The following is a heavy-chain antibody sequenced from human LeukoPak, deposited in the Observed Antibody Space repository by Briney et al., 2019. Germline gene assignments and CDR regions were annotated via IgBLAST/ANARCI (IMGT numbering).Heavy chain of an antibody. CDR2: ISAYNGNT. CDR3: ARDGNGILSHHFDY. V-gene: IGHV1-18*01. J-gene: IGHJ4*02. Sequence: ASGKVTCKASGYTFTSYGISWMRQAPGQGLEWLGLISAYNGNTNYAQKLQARVTMTTDTSTSTAYMELSSLRSEDTAVYYCARDGNGILSHHFDYWGEGPLVTVSS. D-gene: IGHD2-15*01. CDR1: GYTFTSYG.